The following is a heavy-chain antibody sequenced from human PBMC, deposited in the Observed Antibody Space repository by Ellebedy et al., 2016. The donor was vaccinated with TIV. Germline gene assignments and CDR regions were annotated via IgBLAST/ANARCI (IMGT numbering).Heavy chain of an antibody. D-gene: IGHD2-15*01. CDR3: ARDPLGYCSGGSCTNNWFDP. CDR1: GYTFTSDL. CDR2: INPSNGGT. J-gene: IGHJ5*02. V-gene: IGHV1-46*01. Sequence: AASVKVSCKASGYTFTSDLIHWVRQAPGQGLEWMGVINPSNGGTGYAQKFQGRVTMTRDTSANTVYMHLSSLTSEDSAVYYCARDPLGYCSGGSCTNNWFDPWGQGTLVTVSS.